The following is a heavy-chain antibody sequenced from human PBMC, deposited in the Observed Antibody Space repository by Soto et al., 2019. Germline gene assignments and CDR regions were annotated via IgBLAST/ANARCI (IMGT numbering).Heavy chain of an antibody. CDR1: GDTFSSYA. CDR3: ARGPSEAVAGNFDY. Sequence: QVQLVQSGAEVKKPGSSVKVSCKASGDTFSSYAISWVRQAPGQGLEWMGGIIPIFGTANYAQKFQGRVTITADESTSTAYMELSSLRSEDTAVYYCARGPSEAVAGNFDYWGQGTLVTVSS. J-gene: IGHJ4*02. D-gene: IGHD6-19*01. V-gene: IGHV1-69*12. CDR2: IIPIFGTA.